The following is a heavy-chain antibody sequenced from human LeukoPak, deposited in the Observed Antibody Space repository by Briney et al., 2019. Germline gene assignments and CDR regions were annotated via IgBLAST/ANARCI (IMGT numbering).Heavy chain of an antibody. Sequence: SETLSLTCTVSGGSISSCSYYWGWIRQPPGKGLEWIGSIYYSGSTYYNPSLKSRVTISVDTSKNQFSLKLSSVTAADTAVYYCARGDSGSYSFGFDYWGQGTLVTVSS. J-gene: IGHJ4*02. V-gene: IGHV4-39*01. CDR3: ARGDSGSYSFGFDY. CDR1: GGSISSCSYY. CDR2: IYYSGST. D-gene: IGHD1-26*01.